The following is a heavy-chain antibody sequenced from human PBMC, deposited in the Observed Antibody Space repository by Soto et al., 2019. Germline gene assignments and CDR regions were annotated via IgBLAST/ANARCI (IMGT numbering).Heavy chain of an antibody. CDR2: INAGGST. J-gene: IGHJ6*02. CDR1: GFDASVNY. CDR3: VRENYYYGMDV. V-gene: IGHV3-66*01. Sequence: EVQLVESGGTLVQPGGSLRLSCAASGFDASVNYMTWVRQAPGKGLEWVSAINAGGSTFSADSVKGRFTISRDNSKHTWYRQMNSLRVEDTARYYWVRENYYYGMDVWGQGTAVTVSS.